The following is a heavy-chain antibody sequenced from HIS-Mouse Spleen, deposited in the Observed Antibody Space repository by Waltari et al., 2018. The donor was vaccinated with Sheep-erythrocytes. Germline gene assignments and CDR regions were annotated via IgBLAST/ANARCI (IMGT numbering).Heavy chain of an antibody. D-gene: IGHD1-7*01. V-gene: IGHV3-7*01. CDR2: IKQGGSEK. CDR1: GFTFSSYW. J-gene: IGHJ3*02. CDR3: ARAVAGTTDAFDI. Sequence: EVQLVESGGGLVQPGWSLRLSCAASGFTFSSYWMSWVRQAPGKGLGWVTNIKQGGSEKYYGDSVEGRFTISRDNAKNSLYMQMNSLRAEDTAVYYCARAVAGTTDAFDIWGQGTMVTVSS.